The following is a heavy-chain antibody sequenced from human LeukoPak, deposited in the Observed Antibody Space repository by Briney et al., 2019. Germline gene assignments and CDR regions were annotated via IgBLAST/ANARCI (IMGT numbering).Heavy chain of an antibody. V-gene: IGHV4-38-2*02. CDR2: VYRSGST. D-gene: IGHD7-27*01. CDR1: GYPISSGYH. J-gene: IGHJ4*02. Sequence: PSETLPLTCVVSGYPISSGYHWGWIRQPPGEGLEWIGSVYRSGSTYYNPSLKSRVTISVDTSKNQISLKVRSVTAADTAVYYCARENWVFDYWGQGILVTVSS. CDR3: ARENWVFDY.